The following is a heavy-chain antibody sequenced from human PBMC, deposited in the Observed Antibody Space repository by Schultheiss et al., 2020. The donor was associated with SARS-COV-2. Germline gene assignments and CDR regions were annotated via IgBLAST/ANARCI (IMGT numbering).Heavy chain of an antibody. CDR2: IKHSGST. CDR3: ARTVYGDYFDY. CDR1: GESFSGYY. D-gene: IGHD4-17*01. V-gene: IGHV4-34*01. Sequence: SETLSLTCAVYGESFSGYYWRWIRQTPGKGLEWSGEIKHSGSTNYNPSLKSRITISLDTSNNHFSLKLSSVTAADTAVYYCARTVYGDYFDYWGQGTLVTVSS. J-gene: IGHJ4*02.